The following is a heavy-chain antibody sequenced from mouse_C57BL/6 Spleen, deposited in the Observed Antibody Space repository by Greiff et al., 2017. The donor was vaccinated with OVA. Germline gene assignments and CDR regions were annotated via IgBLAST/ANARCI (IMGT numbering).Heavy chain of an antibody. CDR1: GFTFSDYG. V-gene: IGHV5-17*01. CDR2: ISSGSSTI. D-gene: IGHD1-1*01. Sequence: EVHLVESGGGLVKPGGSLKLSCAASGFTFSDYGMHWVRQAPEKGLEWVAYISSGSSTIYYADTVKGRFTISRDNAKNTLFLQMTSLRAEDTAMYYCAVVAPDYYAMDYWGQGTSVTVSS. J-gene: IGHJ4*01. CDR3: AVVAPDYYAMDY.